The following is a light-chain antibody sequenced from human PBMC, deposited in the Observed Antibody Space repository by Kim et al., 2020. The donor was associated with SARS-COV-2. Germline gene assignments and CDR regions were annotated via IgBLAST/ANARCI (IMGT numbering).Light chain of an antibody. J-gene: IGLJ2*01. CDR2: YNT. CDR3: QVWDTNSDDEV. CDR1: NIGSKK. Sequence: SYELTQPLSLSLAPGQTSRITCGGNNIGSKKVHWYQQKPGQAPVLVIYYNTDRPSGIPERFSGSNSGNTATLTISRVEVGDEADYYCQVWDTNSDDEVFGGGTQLTVL. V-gene: IGLV3-21*04.